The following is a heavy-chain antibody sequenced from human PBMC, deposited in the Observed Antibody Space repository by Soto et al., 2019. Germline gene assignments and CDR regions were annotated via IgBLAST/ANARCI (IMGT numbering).Heavy chain of an antibody. D-gene: IGHD4-17*01. CDR2: IYHSGST. CDR1: SGSISSSNW. Sequence: SETLSLTCAVSSGSISSSNWWSWVRQPPGKGLEWIGEIYHSGSTNYNPSPKSRVTISVDKSKNQFSLKLSSVTAADTAVYYCATLTVTTYGTPNYFDYWGQGTLVTVSS. V-gene: IGHV4-4*02. J-gene: IGHJ4*02. CDR3: ATLTVTTYGTPNYFDY.